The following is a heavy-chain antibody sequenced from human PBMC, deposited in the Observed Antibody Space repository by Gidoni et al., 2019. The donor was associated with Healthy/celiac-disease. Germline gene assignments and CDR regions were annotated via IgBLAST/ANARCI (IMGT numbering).Heavy chain of an antibody. CDR1: GFTFSSSA. Sequence: EVQLLESGGGLVQPGGSLRLSCAASGFTFSSSAMIWVRRAPGKGLGLVSAISGSGGSTYYADSVKGRFTISRDNSKNTLYLQMNSLRAEDTAVYYCAKDPVPYYDFLSGYYTGTYWYFDLWGRGTLVTVSS. CDR3: AKDPVPYYDFLSGYYTGTYWYFDL. J-gene: IGHJ2*01. V-gene: IGHV3-23*01. D-gene: IGHD3-3*01. CDR2: ISGSGGST.